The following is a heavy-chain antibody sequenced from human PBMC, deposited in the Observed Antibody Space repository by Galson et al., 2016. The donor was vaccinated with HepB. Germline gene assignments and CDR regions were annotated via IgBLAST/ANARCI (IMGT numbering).Heavy chain of an antibody. CDR3: ARDRGGYDRKTSHYHRDIYYMDV. V-gene: IGHV1-2*02. D-gene: IGHD3-9*01. Sequence: SVKVSCKASEYTFTGYYIHWVRQAPGQGLEWMGWINPYSGDTIYAQNFQGRVTMTRDTSITTAYLELRRLRSADTAVYYYARDRGGYDRKTSHYHRDIYYMDVWGKGTSVTVAS. CDR1: EYTFTGYY. J-gene: IGHJ6*03. CDR2: INPYSGDT.